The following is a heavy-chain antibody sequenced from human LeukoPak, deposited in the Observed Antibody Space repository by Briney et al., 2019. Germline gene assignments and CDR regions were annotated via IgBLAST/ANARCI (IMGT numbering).Heavy chain of an antibody. CDR1: GFTFGDYA. V-gene: IGHV3-49*04. J-gene: IGHJ4*02. CDR3: TRGRWELLGQGDY. D-gene: IGHD1-26*01. CDR2: IRSKAYGGTT. Sequence: GGSLRLSCTASGFTFGDYAMSWVRQAPGKGLEWVGFIRSKAYGGTTEYAASVKGRFTISRDDSKSIAYLQMNSLKTEDTAVYYCTRGRWELLGQGDYWGQGTLVTVSS.